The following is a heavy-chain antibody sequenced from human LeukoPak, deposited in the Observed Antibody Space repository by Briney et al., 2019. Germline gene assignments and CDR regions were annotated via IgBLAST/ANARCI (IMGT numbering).Heavy chain of an antibody. J-gene: IGHJ4*02. D-gene: IGHD3-22*01. CDR3: ARLWPNYYDSSGYFDY. CDR2: IYYSGGT. CDR1: GGSINYYY. V-gene: IGHV4-59*01. Sequence: SETLSLTCTVSGGSINYYYWMWIRQPPGKGLEWIGYIYYSGGTHYNPSLKSRVTMLVDTSKNQFSLKLTVVTAADTAVYYCARLWPNYYDSSGYFDYWGQGTLVTVSS.